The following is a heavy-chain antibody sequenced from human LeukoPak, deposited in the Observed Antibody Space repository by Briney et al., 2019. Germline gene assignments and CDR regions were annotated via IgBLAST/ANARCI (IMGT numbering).Heavy chain of an antibody. CDR2: ISKDGTTT. CDR1: GFPFSNYW. Sequence: PGGSLRLSCEASGFPFSNYWMHWVRQAPGKGLLWVSRISKDGTTTNYADSVKGRFTISRDNAKNTVYLQMNSLRAEDTAVYYCARRPHYGSGHWGQGTLVTVSS. D-gene: IGHD3-10*01. J-gene: IGHJ4*02. CDR3: ARRPHYGSGH. V-gene: IGHV3-74*01.